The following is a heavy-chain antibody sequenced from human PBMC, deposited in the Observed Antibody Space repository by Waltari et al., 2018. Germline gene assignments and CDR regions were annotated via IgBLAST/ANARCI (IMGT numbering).Heavy chain of an antibody. J-gene: IGHJ6*03. CDR3: ARDVEGYCSSTSCSGYYYYMDV. D-gene: IGHD2-2*01. Sequence: QVQLQESGPGLVKPSQTLSLTCTVSGGSISSGDYYWSWIRQPPGKGLEWIGYIYYSGSTYYNPSLKSRVTISVDTSKNQFSLKLSSVTAADTAVYYCARDVEGYCSSTSCSGYYYYMDVWGKGTTVTISS. CDR1: GGSISSGDYY. V-gene: IGHV4-30-4*08. CDR2: IYYSGST.